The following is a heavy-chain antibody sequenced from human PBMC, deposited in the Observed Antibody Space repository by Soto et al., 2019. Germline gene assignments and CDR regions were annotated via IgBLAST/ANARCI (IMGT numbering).Heavy chain of an antibody. D-gene: IGHD3-3*01. Sequence: GGSVRLSCAASGVSFSSYAMSWVRQAPGKGLEWVSAISGSGGSTYYADSVKGRFTISRDNSKNTLYLQMNSLRAEDTAVYYCAKDLALDDARPDAFDIWGQGTMVTVSS. V-gene: IGHV3-23*01. CDR2: ISGSGGST. CDR1: GVSFSSYA. J-gene: IGHJ3*02. CDR3: AKDLALDDARPDAFDI.